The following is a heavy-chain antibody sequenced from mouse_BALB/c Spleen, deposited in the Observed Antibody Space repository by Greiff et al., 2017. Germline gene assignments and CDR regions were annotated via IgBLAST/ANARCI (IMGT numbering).Heavy chain of an antibody. Sequence: QVQLKESGAELVRPGSSVKISCKASGYAFSSYWMNWVKQRPGQGLEWIGQIYPGDGDTNYNGKFKGKATLTADKSSSTAYMQLSSLTSEDSAVYFCAGGVPYAMDYWGQGTSVTVSS. CDR1: GYAFSSYW. V-gene: IGHV1-80*01. CDR3: AGGVPYAMDY. J-gene: IGHJ4*01. CDR2: IYPGDGDT. D-gene: IGHD2-14*01.